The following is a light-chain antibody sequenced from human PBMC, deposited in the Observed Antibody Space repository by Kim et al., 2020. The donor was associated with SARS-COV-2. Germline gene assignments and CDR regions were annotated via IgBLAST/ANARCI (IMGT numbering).Light chain of an antibody. CDR1: TLRSYY. CDR3: NSRDSNDNVV. V-gene: IGLV3-19*01. CDR2: GKN. Sequence: VALGQTVRITCQGNTLRSYYATWYQQKPGQAPIVVIYGKNNRPSGIPDRFSGSSSGNTASLTITGTQAGDEADYYCNSRDSNDNVVFGGGTKLTVL. J-gene: IGLJ2*01.